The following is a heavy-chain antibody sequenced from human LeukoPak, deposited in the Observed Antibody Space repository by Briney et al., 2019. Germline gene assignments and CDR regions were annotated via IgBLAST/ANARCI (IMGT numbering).Heavy chain of an antibody. Sequence: SETLSLTCTVSAGSISSYYWSWIRQPPGKGLEWIGYIYYSGSTHYNPSLKSRVTISIDTSKNQFSLKLSSVTAADTAVYYCAGVLGRLAADAFDIWGQGTMVTVSS. J-gene: IGHJ3*02. CDR1: AGSISSYY. V-gene: IGHV4-59*06. CDR3: AGVLGRLAADAFDI. D-gene: IGHD2-15*01. CDR2: IYYSGST.